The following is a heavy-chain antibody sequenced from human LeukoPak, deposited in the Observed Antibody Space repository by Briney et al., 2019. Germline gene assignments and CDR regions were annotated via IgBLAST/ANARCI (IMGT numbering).Heavy chain of an antibody. V-gene: IGHV1-2*04. J-gene: IGHJ4*02. CDR1: GYTFTGYY. CDR3: ARVRWYGDYDGFGY. D-gene: IGHD4-17*01. Sequence: ASVKVSCKASGYTFTGYYMHWVRQAPGQGLEWMGWINPNSGGTNYAQKFQGWVTMTRDTSISTAYMELSRLRSDDTAVYYCARVRWYGDYDGFGYWGQGTLVTVSP. CDR2: INPNSGGT.